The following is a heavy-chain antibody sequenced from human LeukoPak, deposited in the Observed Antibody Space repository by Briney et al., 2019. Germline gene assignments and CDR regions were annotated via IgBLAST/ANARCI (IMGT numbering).Heavy chain of an antibody. J-gene: IGHJ4*02. D-gene: IGHD3-10*01. Sequence: GGSLRLSCAASGFTFSSYSMNWVRQAPGKGLEWVSSISSSSSYIYYADSVKGRFTISRDNAKNSLYLQMNSLRAEDTAVYYCARDHYGSGSDNFGYWGQGTLVTVSS. CDR3: ARDHYGSGSDNFGY. CDR1: GFTFSSYS. CDR2: ISSSSSYI. V-gene: IGHV3-21*01.